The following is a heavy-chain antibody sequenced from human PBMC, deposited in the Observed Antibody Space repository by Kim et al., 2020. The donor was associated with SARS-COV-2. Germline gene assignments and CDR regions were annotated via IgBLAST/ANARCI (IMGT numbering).Heavy chain of an antibody. J-gene: IGHJ1*01. CDR2: IIPIFGTA. Sequence: SVKVSCKASGGTFSSYAISWVRQAPGQGLEWMGGIIPIFGTANYAQKFQGRVTITADESTSTAYMELSSLRSEDTAVYYCARDYYGSGSTAEYFQHWGQGTLVTVSS. V-gene: IGHV1-69*13. CDR3: ARDYYGSGSTAEYFQH. CDR1: GGTFSSYA. D-gene: IGHD3-10*01.